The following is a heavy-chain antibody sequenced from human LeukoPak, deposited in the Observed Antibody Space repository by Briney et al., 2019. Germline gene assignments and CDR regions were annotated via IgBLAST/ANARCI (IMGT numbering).Heavy chain of an antibody. CDR3: AKDKSLYCSGGSCYSDY. D-gene: IGHD2-15*01. CDR1: GFTFSSYS. J-gene: IGHJ4*02. V-gene: IGHV3-21*04. Sequence: GGSLRLSCAASGFTFSSYSMHWVRQAPGKGLQWVSSISSSRSYIYYADSVKGRFTIFRDNYKNTLYLQMNSLRPEATAVYYCAKDKSLYCSGGSCYSDYWGQGTLVTVSS. CDR2: ISSSRSYI.